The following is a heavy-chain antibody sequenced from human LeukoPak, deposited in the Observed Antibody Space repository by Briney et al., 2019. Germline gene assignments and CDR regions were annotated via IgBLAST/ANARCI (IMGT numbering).Heavy chain of an antibody. Sequence: PGGSLRLSCAASGFTFSSYSMNWVRQAPGKGLEWVSSISSSSSYIYYADSVKGRFTISRDNAKNSLYLQMNSLRAGDTAVYYCARGMGTSWTKEPDAFDIWGQGTMVTVSS. CDR1: GFTFSSYS. CDR2: ISSSSSYI. V-gene: IGHV3-21*01. D-gene: IGHD2-2*01. J-gene: IGHJ3*02. CDR3: ARGMGTSWTKEPDAFDI.